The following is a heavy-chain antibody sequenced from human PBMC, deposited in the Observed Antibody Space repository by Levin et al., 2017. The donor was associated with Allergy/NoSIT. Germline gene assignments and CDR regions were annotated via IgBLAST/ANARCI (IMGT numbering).Heavy chain of an antibody. CDR3: AKIVAGDYYDSSGYYYGPPSGDY. V-gene: IGHV3-23*01. CDR1: GFTFSSYA. D-gene: IGHD3-22*01. CDR2: ISGSGGST. Sequence: AGGSLRLSCAASGFTFSSYAMSWVRQAPGKGLEWVSAISGSGGSTYYADSVKGRFTISRDNSKNTLYLQMNSLRAEDTAVYYCAKIVAGDYYDSSGYYYGPPSGDYWGQGTLVTVSS. J-gene: IGHJ4*02.